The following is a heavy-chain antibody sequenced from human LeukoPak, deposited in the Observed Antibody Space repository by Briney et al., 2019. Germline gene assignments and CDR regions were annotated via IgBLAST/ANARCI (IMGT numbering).Heavy chain of an antibody. CDR3: ARHGTVPAAITWDYYFDY. J-gene: IGHJ4*02. D-gene: IGHD2-2*01. CDR2: ITPIFGTA. CDR1: GGTFSGYA. V-gene: IGHV1-69*13. Sequence: SVKVSCKASGGTFSGYAISWVRQAPGQGLEWMGGITPIFGTANYAQKFQGRVTITADEYTSTAYMELSSLRSEDTAVYYCARHGTVPAAITWDYYFDYWGQGTLVTVSS.